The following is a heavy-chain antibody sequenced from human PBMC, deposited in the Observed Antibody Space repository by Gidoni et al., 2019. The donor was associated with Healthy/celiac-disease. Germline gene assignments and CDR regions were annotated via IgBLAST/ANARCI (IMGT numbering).Heavy chain of an antibody. CDR3: AKDLRPGGSEDSSGYSPLDY. CDR1: GFTFSSYA. J-gene: IGHJ4*02. V-gene: IGHV3-23*01. CDR2: IRGSGGST. D-gene: IGHD3-22*01. Sequence: EVQLLESGGGLVQPGGSLRLSCAASGFTFSSYAMRWVRQAPGKGLEWVAAIRGSGGSTYYADSVKGRFTISRDNSKNTLYLQMNSLRAEDTAVYYCAKDLRPGGSEDSSGYSPLDYWGQGTLVTVSS.